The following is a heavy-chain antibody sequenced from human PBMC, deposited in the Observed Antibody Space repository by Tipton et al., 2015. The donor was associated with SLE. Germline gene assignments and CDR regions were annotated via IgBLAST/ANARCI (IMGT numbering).Heavy chain of an antibody. V-gene: IGHV4-30-4*08. D-gene: IGHD4-11*01. J-gene: IGHJ4*02. CDR3: ARMDYSQFQLLYFES. Sequence: TLSLTCTVSGDSISNVNYYWNWLRQRPGKGLEWIGYVYYSGNTLYNPSLRSRVTMSLDTSKNQFSLTLRSLTAADSAMYFCARMDYSQFQLLYFESWGQGILVTVSS. CDR2: VYYSGNT. CDR1: GDSISNVNYY.